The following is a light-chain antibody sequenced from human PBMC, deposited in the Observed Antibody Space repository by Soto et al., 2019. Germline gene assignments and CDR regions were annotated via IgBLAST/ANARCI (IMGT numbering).Light chain of an antibody. V-gene: IGLV2-14*01. CDR1: NSDIGRYKF. CDR2: EGT. Sequence: QSALTQPASVSGSPGQSITISCTGTNSDIGRYKFVSWFQQHPGKAPNLMIFEGTNRPSGVSNRFSGSKSGNTASLTISGLQAEDEAIYFCSSSTNTNTLVIFGGGTKLTVL. CDR3: SSSTNTNTLVI. J-gene: IGLJ2*01.